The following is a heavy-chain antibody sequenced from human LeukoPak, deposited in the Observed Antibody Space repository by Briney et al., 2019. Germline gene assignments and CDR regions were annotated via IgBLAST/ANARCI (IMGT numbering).Heavy chain of an antibody. CDR2: IQAKAYGTAT. J-gene: IGHJ4*02. CDR1: GFTFGDYA. D-gene: IGHD2-2*01. Sequence: GGSLRLSCSTSGFTFGDYAMSWVRQAPGKGLEWVGVIQAKAYGTATKYAASVNGRFSISRDDSQSIANLQMNGLKTEDTAVYHCTRAAHPRCSSSGCYLDYWGQGTLVTVSS. V-gene: IGHV3-49*04. CDR3: TRAAHPRCSSSGCYLDY.